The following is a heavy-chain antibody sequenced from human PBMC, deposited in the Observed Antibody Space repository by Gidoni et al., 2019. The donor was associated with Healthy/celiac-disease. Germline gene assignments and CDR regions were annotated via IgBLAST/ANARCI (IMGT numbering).Heavy chain of an antibody. Sequence: LTISRDNSKNTLYLQMNSLRAEDTAVYYCATWAGYCSGGSCSDAFDIWGQGTMVTVSS. CDR3: ATWAGYCSGGSCSDAFDI. D-gene: IGHD2-15*01. V-gene: IGHV3-30*07. J-gene: IGHJ3*02.